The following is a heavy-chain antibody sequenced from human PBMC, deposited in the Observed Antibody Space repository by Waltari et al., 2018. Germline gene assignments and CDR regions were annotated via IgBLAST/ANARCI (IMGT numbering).Heavy chain of an antibody. J-gene: IGHJ4*02. D-gene: IGHD6-19*01. V-gene: IGHV3-7*01. Sequence: EAQLVESGGGLVQPGGSLSLSCAASGFISDVCLDWVRQAPGKGLEWVASINEDGNKKDYVDSVKGRFTISRDNAKKSLYLQMNSLRVEDTAIYYCVSEYISGYWGQGTLVTVSS. CDR2: INEDGNKK. CDR1: GFISDVC. CDR3: VSEYISGY.